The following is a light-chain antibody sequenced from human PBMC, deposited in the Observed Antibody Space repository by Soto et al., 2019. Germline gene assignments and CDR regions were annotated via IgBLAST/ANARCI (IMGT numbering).Light chain of an antibody. CDR3: QQYYSTPPVT. Sequence: DIQMTQSPSSLSASVGDRVTITCRASQGISNYLAWYQQKPGKVPRLLIYAASTLQSGVPSRFSGSGSGTDFTLTISSLQPEDVAVYYCQQYYSTPPVTFGGGTKVDIK. CDR1: QGISNY. V-gene: IGKV1-27*01. CDR2: AAS. J-gene: IGKJ4*01.